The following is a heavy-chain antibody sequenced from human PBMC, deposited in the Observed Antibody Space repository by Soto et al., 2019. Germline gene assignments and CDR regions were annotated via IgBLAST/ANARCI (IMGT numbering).Heavy chain of an antibody. Sequence: ASVKVSCKASGYTFTSYGISWVRQAPGQGLEWMGWISAYNGNTNYAQKLQGRVTMTTDTSTSTAYMELRSLRSDDTAVYYCARDLRMDIVATTLCYFDYWGQGTLVTVSS. V-gene: IGHV1-18*01. J-gene: IGHJ4*02. CDR1: GYTFTSYG. D-gene: IGHD5-12*01. CDR3: ARDLRMDIVATTLCYFDY. CDR2: ISAYNGNT.